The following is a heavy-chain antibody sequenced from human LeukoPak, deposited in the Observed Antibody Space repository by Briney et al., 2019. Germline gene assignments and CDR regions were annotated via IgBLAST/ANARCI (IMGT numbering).Heavy chain of an antibody. D-gene: IGHD1-26*01. J-gene: IGHJ4*02. CDR3: ARRLGGSSEGYEF. CDR1: GYTFTDLTEFY. CDR2: INPNNGGT. V-gene: IGHV1-2*02. Sequence: ASVKVSCKASGYTFTDLTEFYIHWVRQAPGHGLEWMGWINPNNGGTKYAQKFQGRVTMTGDMSMNTAYMELSSLTSDDTAVYYCARRLGGSSEGYEFWGQGPLVTVSS.